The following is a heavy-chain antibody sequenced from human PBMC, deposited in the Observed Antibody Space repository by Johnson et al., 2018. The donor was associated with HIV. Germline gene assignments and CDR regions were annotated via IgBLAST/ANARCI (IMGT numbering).Heavy chain of an antibody. CDR3: ARLPSGYNRDTFNI. CDR1: GFTFSSYA. CDR2: ISYDGSNK. V-gene: IGHV3-30*04. Sequence: VQLVESGGGVVQPGRSLRLSCAASGFTFSSYAMHWVRQAPGKGLEWVAVISYDGSNKYYADYVKGRFTISRDNSKNILYLQMNSLRAEDTATYYCARLPSGYNRDTFNIWGQGTMVTVSS. J-gene: IGHJ3*02. D-gene: IGHD5-18*01.